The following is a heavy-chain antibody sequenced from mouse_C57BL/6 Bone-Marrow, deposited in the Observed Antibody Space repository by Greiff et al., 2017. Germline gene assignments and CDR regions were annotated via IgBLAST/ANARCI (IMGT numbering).Heavy chain of an antibody. CDR3: ARESAISYLDY. D-gene: IGHD6-1*01. Sequence: QVQLQQSGAELVRPGASVKVSCKASGYTFTSYWINWVKQRTGQGLEWIGEIYPRSGDTNYNEKFKGKATLTADKSSSTAYMQLSSLTSEDSAVYFGARESAISYLDYWGQGTTLTVSS. CDR2: IYPRSGDT. CDR1: GYTFTSYW. V-gene: IGHV1-81*01. J-gene: IGHJ2*01.